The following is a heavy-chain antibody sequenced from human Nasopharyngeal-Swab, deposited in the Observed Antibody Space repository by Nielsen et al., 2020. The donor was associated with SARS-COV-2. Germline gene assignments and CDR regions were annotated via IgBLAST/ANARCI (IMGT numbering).Heavy chain of an antibody. J-gene: IGHJ5*02. V-gene: IGHV4-39*07. Sequence: SEPLSPTCPPPGGPMNSNHYYWACIRQPPAKGLARIGSIYYSGTTYYNPSLKSPATISLDTSKNQFSLKFNSLTAADTAVYFCARAIKIFGAVVGSFDPWGQGTLVTVSS. CDR2: IYYSGTT. D-gene: IGHD3-3*01. CDR1: GGPMNSNHYY. CDR3: ARAIKIFGAVVGSFDP.